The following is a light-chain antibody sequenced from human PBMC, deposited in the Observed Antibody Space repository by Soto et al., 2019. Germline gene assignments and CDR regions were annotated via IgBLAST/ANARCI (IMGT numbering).Light chain of an antibody. CDR3: QSYDSSLSGWGLV. J-gene: IGLJ3*02. CDR2: GNS. CDR1: SSNIGAGYD. V-gene: IGLV1-40*01. Sequence: QSVLTQPPSVSGAPGQRVTISCTGSSSNIGAGYDVHWYQPLPGTAPKLLISGNSNRPSGVPDRFSGSKSGTSASLAITGLQAEDEADYYCQSYDSSLSGWGLVFGGGTTLTVL.